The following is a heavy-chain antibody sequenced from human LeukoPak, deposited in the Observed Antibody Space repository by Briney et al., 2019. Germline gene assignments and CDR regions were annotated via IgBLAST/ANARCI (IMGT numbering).Heavy chain of an antibody. J-gene: IGHJ5*02. Sequence: ASVNVSCKASGGTFSSYAISWVRQVPGQGLEWMGRIIPILGIANYAQKFQGRVTIAADKSTCTAYMEMSSLRSEDTAVYYCAREGYYYSSGYSGWFDPWGQGTLVTVSS. D-gene: IGHD3-22*01. CDR1: GGTFSSYA. V-gene: IGHV1-69*04. CDR3: AREGYYYSSGYSGWFDP. CDR2: IIPILGIA.